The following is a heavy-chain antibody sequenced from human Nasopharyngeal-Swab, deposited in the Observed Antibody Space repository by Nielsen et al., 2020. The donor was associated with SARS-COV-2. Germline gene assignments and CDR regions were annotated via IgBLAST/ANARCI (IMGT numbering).Heavy chain of an antibody. CDR3: ARDGTTSQTSYYYYGMDV. CDR1: GYTFTGYY. D-gene: IGHD4-17*01. V-gene: IGHV1-2*06. J-gene: IGHJ6*02. CDR2: INPNSGGT. Sequence: ASVKVSCKASGYTFTGYYMHWVRQAPGQGLEWMGRINPNSGGTNYAQKFQGRVTMTRDTSISTAYMELSSLRSEDTAVYYCARDGTTSQTSYYYYGMDVWGQGTTVTVSS.